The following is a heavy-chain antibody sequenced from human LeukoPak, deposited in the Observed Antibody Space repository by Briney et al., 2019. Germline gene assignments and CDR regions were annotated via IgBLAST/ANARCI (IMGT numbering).Heavy chain of an antibody. CDR2: IYYSGST. Sequence: PSQPLSLTCTVSGGSISSGGYYWSWIRQHPGKGLEGIGYIYYSGSTYYNPSLKSRVTISVDTSKNQFSLKLSSVTAADTAVYYCASSSDYGGNYHFDYWGQGTLVTVSS. J-gene: IGHJ4*02. V-gene: IGHV4-31*03. CDR1: GGSISSGGYY. D-gene: IGHD4-23*01. CDR3: ASSSDYGGNYHFDY.